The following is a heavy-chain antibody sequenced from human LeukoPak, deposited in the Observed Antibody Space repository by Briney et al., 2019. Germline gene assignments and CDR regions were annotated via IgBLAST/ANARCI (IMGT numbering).Heavy chain of an antibody. CDR1: GFTFSSYW. Sequence: GGSPRLSCAASGFTFSSYWMHWVRQAPGKRLVWVSRNSDGSSTSYADSVKGRFTISRDNAKNTLYLQMNSLRAEDTAVYYCASSSGRYYYYYMDVWGKGTRSPSP. V-gene: IGHV3-74*01. D-gene: IGHD3-10*01. CDR2: NSDGSST. CDR3: ASSSGRYYYYYMDV. J-gene: IGHJ6*03.